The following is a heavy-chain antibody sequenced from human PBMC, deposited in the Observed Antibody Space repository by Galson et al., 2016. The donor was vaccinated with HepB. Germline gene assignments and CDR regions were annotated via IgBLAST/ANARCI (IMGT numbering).Heavy chain of an antibody. J-gene: IGHJ6*02. CDR2: IWSDGSNK. CDR1: GFTFSSYG. CDR3: ARAYYYGMDV. Sequence: SLRLSCAASGFTFSSYGMHWVRQAPGKGLGGVAVIWSDGSNKYYADSVKGRFTISRDNSKDTLYLQMNSLRAEDTAVYYCARAYYYGMDVWGQGTTVTVSS. V-gene: IGHV3-33*01.